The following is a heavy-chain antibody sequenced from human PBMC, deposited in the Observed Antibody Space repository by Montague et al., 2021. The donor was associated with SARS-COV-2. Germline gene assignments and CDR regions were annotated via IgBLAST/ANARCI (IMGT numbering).Heavy chain of an antibody. CDR1: GGSFNNKY. J-gene: IGHJ4*02. CDR2: INHTGST. D-gene: IGHD1-26*01. V-gene: IGHV4-34*01. Sequence: SETLSLTCAVYGGSFNNKYWTWIRQPPGKGLEWIGEINHTGSTNYKPSLKRRVTISVDTSKNQFSLKVGSVTAADTAVYYCARGLMSGSYYLGLDYWGQGTLVTVSS. CDR3: ARGLMSGSYYLGLDY.